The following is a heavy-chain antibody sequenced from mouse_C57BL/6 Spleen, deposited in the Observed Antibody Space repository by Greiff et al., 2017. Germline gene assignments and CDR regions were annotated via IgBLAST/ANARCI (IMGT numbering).Heavy chain of an antibody. V-gene: IGHV1-76*01. CDR1: GYTFTDYY. CDR2: IYPGSGNT. CDR3: ARDYYGSGYFDV. Sequence: VQLQQSGAELVRPGASVKLSCKASGYTFTDYYINWVKQRPGQGLEWIARIYPGSGNTYYNEKFKGKATLTAEKSSSTAYMQLSSLTSEDSAVYFCARDYYGSGYFDVWGTGTTVTVSS. J-gene: IGHJ1*03. D-gene: IGHD1-1*01.